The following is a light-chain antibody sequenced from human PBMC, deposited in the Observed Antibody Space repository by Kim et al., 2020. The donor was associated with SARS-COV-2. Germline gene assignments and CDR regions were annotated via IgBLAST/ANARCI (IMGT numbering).Light chain of an antibody. CDR1: QSISSY. Sequence: DIQMTQSPSSLSASVGDRVTITCPASQSISSYLNWYQQKLGKAPKLLIYAASSLQSGVPSRFSGSGSGTDFTLTISSLQPEDFATYYCQQSYRTPLTFGGGTKLEI. CDR3: QQSYRTPLT. V-gene: IGKV1-39*01. CDR2: AAS. J-gene: IGKJ4*01.